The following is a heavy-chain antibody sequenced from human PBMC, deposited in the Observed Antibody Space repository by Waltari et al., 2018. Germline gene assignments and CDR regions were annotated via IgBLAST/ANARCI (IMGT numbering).Heavy chain of an antibody. CDR1: GGSISSYY. Sequence: QVQLQESGPGLVKPSETLSLTCTVSGGSISSYYWSWIRQPPGKGLEWIGYIYYSGSTNYNPSLKSRVTISVDTSKNQFSLKLSSVTAADTAVYYCARSMDIVATIPFDYWGQGTLVTVSS. D-gene: IGHD5-12*01. V-gene: IGHV4-59*01. J-gene: IGHJ4*02. CDR3: ARSMDIVATIPFDY. CDR2: IYYSGST.